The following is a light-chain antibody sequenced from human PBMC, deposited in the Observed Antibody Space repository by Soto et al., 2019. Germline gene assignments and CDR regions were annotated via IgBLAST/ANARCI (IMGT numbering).Light chain of an antibody. Sequence: DIQMTQSPSTLSASVGDRVTITCRASQTISNYLDWYQQKPGKAPKLLIYAASTLLSGVPSRFSGGGSGTDFTLTISSLQPEDFATYYCQQNNSSPWTFGQGTKVEIK. CDR3: QQNNSSPWT. CDR2: AAS. J-gene: IGKJ1*01. V-gene: IGKV1-39*01. CDR1: QTISNY.